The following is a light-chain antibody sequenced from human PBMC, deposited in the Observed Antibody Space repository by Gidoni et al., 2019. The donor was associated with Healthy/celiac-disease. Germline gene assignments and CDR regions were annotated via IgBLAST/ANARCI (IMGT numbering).Light chain of an antibody. Sequence: SYELTQPPSESVSPGQTARITCSGDKLGVKYACWYQQKPGQSPVLVIYQDSKRPSGIPARFSGSNSGNTATLTISGTQAMAEADYYCQAWDSSTVVFGGGTKLTVL. CDR2: QDS. V-gene: IGLV3-1*01. CDR1: KLGVKY. J-gene: IGLJ2*01. CDR3: QAWDSSTVV.